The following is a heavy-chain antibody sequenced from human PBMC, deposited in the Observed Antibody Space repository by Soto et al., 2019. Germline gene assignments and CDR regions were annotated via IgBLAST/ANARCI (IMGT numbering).Heavy chain of an antibody. D-gene: IGHD1-26*01. J-gene: IGHJ4*02. CDR2: IYTSGST. CDR1: GGSISSYY. V-gene: IGHV4-4*07. Sequence: XETLSLTCTVSGGSISSYYWSGIRQPAGKGPEWIGRIYTSGSTNYNPSLKSRVTMSVDTSKNQFSLKLSSVTAADTAVYYCASGSGSYGSRSWGQGTLVTVSS. CDR3: ASGSGSYGSRS.